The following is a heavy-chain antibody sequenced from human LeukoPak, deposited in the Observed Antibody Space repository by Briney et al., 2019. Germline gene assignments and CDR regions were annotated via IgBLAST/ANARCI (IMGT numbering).Heavy chain of an antibody. J-gene: IGHJ5*02. CDR1: GVSISSYY. V-gene: IGHV4-59*08. CDR3: ARHAIVVVPAAHGWFDP. D-gene: IGHD2-2*01. CDR2: IYYSGST. Sequence: PSETLSLTCTVSGVSISSYYWSWIRQPPGKGLEWIGYIYYSGSTNYNPSLKSRVTISVDTSKNQFSLKLSSVTAADTAVYYCARHAIVVVPAAHGWFDPWGQGTLVTVSS.